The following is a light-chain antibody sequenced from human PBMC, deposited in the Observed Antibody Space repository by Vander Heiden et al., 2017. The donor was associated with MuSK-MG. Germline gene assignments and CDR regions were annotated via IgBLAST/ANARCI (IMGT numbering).Light chain of an antibody. J-gene: IGLJ3*02. Sequence: QSALTQPASVSGSPGQSITISYTGTSSYVGGYNYVSGYQQHPGKAPKLMICEVSNRPSGVSTRFSGSKSGNTASLTITGLQAEDEADYYCSSYTSSSNWVFGGGTKLTVL. V-gene: IGLV2-14*01. CDR1: SSYVGGYNY. CDR3: SSYTSSSNWV. CDR2: EVS.